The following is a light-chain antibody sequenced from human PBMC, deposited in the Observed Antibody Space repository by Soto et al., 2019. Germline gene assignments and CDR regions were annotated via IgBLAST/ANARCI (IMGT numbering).Light chain of an antibody. Sequence: EVVLTQSPGTLSLSPGERATLSFRASQSINNNLAWYQHKPGQAPRLLIYSASSRAAGIPDRFSGSGSRTDFTLTISRLEPEDFAVYYCQQYGTSRVTFGPGTKVDIK. V-gene: IGKV3-20*01. J-gene: IGKJ3*01. CDR1: QSINNN. CDR2: SAS. CDR3: QQYGTSRVT.